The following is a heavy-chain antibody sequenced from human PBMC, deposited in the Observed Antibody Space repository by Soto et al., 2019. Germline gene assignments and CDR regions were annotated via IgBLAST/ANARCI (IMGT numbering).Heavy chain of an antibody. CDR1: GFSFSSYW. CDR2: VSSEGRYK. Sequence: EVQLEESGGGLVQPGGSLRLSCVASGFSFSSYWMSWVRQAPGKGPEWVAIVSSEGRYKTYADSVKGRFTISRDNAESSLFLQMNRLRADDTAVYYCAREDRYSGPFDYWGQGALVTVSS. D-gene: IGHD3-16*02. J-gene: IGHJ4*02. V-gene: IGHV3-7*01. CDR3: AREDRYSGPFDY.